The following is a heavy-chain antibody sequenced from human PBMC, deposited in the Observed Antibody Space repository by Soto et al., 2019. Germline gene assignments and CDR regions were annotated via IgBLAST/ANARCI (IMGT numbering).Heavy chain of an antibody. J-gene: IGHJ6*03. CDR3: ARGSVVVPAADDYYYYMDV. D-gene: IGHD2-2*01. CDR2: INHSGST. Sequence: ASETLSLTCAVYGGSFSGYYWSWIRQPPGKGLEWIGEINHSGSTNYNPSLKSRVTISVDTSKNQFSLKLSSVTAADTAVYYCARGSVVVPAADDYYYYMDVWGKGTTVTVSS. V-gene: IGHV4-34*01. CDR1: GGSFSGYY.